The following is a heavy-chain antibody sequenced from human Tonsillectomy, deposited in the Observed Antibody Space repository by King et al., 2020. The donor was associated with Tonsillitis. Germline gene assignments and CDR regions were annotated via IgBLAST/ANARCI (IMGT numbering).Heavy chain of an antibody. D-gene: IGHD3-22*01. CDR3: AKAGVGVITDGLDY. J-gene: IGHJ4*02. Sequence: EVQLVESGGGLVQPGGSLRLSCAASGFTFSNYAMSWVRQAPGKGLEWVSVIYSGGSSTYYADSVKGRFTISRENSKNTLYLQMNSLRAEDTAVYYCAKAGVGVITDGLDYWGQGTLVTVSS. V-gene: IGHV3-23*03. CDR1: GFTFSNYA. CDR2: IYSGGSST.